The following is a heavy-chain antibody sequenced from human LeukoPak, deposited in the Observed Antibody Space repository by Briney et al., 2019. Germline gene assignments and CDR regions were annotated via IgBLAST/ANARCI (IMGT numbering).Heavy chain of an antibody. CDR2: IYTSGST. J-gene: IGHJ5*02. CDR1: GGSISSYY. CDR3: ARGPSSSSWYHWFDP. D-gene: IGHD6-13*01. Sequence: SETLSLTCTVSGGSISSYYWSWIRQPAGKGLEWIGRIYTSGSTNYNPSLKSRVTISVDTSKNQFSLKLSSVTAADTAVYYCARGPSSSSWYHWFDPWGQGTLVTVSS. V-gene: IGHV4-4*07.